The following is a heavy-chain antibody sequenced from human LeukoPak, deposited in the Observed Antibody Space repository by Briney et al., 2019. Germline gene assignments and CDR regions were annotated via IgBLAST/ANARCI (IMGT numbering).Heavy chain of an antibody. J-gene: IGHJ6*03. V-gene: IGHV4-39*07. CDR2: IYYSGST. D-gene: IGHD2-15*01. CDR1: GGSISSSSYY. CDR3: ARAKPYCSGGSCYHAAYYYYYYMDV. Sequence: PSETLSLTCTVSGGSISSSSYYWGWIRQPPGKGLEWIGSIYYSGSTYYNPSLKSRVTISVNTAKNEVSMKLSSVTAADTAVYYCARAKPYCSGGSCYHAAYYYYYYMDVWGKGTTVTVSS.